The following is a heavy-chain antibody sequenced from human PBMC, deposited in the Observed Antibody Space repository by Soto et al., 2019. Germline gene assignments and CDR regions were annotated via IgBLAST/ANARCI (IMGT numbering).Heavy chain of an antibody. CDR1: GDSVNRGSYH. J-gene: IGHJ4*02. Sequence: SETLSLTCSVSGDSVNRGSYHWVWIRQPPGKGLEWIGFKPYTGSPDYNPSLKSRVVISIDRSKNQFSLKLSSVTATDTAVYFCAKVGWGGDSWGQGTLVTVSS. CDR2: KPYTGSP. CDR3: AKVGWGGDS. D-gene: IGHD7-27*01. V-gene: IGHV4-61*01.